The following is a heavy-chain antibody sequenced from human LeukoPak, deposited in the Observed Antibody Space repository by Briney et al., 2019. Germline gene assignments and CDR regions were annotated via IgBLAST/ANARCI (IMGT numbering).Heavy chain of an antibody. CDR3: AREVGLYSSGWYDPFDY. CDR2: IFYSGST. V-gene: IGHV4-39*07. CDR1: GGSISTSSYY. J-gene: IGHJ4*02. D-gene: IGHD6-19*01. Sequence: PSETLSLTCTVSGGSISTSSYYWGWVRQPPGKGLEWIGNIFYSGSTYYNPSLKSRVTISVDTSKNQFSLKLSSVTAADTAVYYCAREVGLYSSGWYDPFDYWGQGTLVTVSS.